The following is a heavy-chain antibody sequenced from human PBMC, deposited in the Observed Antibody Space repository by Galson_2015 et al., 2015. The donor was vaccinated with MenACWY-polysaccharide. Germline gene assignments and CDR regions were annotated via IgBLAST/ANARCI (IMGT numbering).Heavy chain of an antibody. CDR1: GFSFSANG. CDR3: AKVGPRSSWTMGIDY. Sequence: LRLSCAASGFSFSANGMSWVRQAPGRGLEWVSGSGSGGGLYYADSVRGRFTVSRDNSKNTLYLQMNNLRAEDTAVYYCAKVGPRSSWTMGIDYWGQGTLVTVSS. J-gene: IGHJ4*02. CDR2: SGSGGGL. D-gene: IGHD6-13*01. V-gene: IGHV3-23*01.